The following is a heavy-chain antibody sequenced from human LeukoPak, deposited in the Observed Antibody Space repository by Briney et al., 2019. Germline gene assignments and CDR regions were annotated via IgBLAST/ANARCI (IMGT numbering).Heavy chain of an antibody. CDR3: ARGGPDGSAAGDNWFDP. V-gene: IGHV4-61*02. D-gene: IGHD6-13*01. J-gene: IGHJ5*02. CDR2: IYTSGST. CDR1: GGSISSGSYY. Sequence: PPETLSLTCTVSGGSISSGSYYWSWIRQPAGKGLEWIGRIYTSGSTNYNPSLKSRVTISVDTSKNQFSLKLSSVTAADTAVYYCARGGPDGSAAGDNWFDPWGQGTLVTVSS.